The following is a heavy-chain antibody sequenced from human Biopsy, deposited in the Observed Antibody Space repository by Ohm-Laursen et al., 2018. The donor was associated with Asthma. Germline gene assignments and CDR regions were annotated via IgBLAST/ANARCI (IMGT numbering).Heavy chain of an antibody. CDR1: GGSVSTGSYY. J-gene: IGHJ5*02. CDR3: ARTTYGHDGFDP. Sequence: TLSLTCTVSGGSVSTGSYYWSWIRQPPGKGLEWLGYIYYTGSDNYNPSLKSRVTISVDTSKNQFSLSLTSVTAADTAVYYCARTTYGHDGFDPWGQGTLVTVYS. CDR2: IYYTGSD. V-gene: IGHV4-61*01. D-gene: IGHD4-17*01.